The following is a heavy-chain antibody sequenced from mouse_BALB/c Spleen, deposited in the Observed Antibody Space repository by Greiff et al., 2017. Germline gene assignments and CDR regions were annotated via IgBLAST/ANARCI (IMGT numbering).Heavy chain of an antibody. J-gene: IGHJ4*01. Sequence: VQLQQSGAELAKPGASVKLSCKASGYTFTSYWMHWVKQRPGQGLEWIGYINPSTGYTEYNQKFKDKATLTADKSSSTAYMQLSSLTSEDSAVYYSARRKNAMDYWGQGTSVTVSS. CDR2: INPSTGYT. CDR3: ARRKNAMDY. CDR1: GYTFTSYW. V-gene: IGHV1-7*01.